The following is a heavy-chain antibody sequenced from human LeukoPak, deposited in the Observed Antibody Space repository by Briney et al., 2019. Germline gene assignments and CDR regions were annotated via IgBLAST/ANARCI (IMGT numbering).Heavy chain of an antibody. J-gene: IGHJ6*02. CDR1: GFTFSSYA. CDR2: ISYDGSNK. V-gene: IGHV3-30-3*01. Sequence: GGSLRLSCAASGFTFSSYAMHWVRQAPGKGLEWVAVISYDGSNKYYADSVKGRFTISRDNSKNTLYLQMNSLRAEDTAVYYCARGPDVWGQGTTVTVSS. CDR3: ARGPDV.